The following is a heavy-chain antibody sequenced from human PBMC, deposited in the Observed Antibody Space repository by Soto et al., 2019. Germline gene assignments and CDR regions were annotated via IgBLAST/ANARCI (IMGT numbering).Heavy chain of an antibody. CDR3: ARHLLWFGELFNWFDP. V-gene: IGHV4-34*01. J-gene: IGHJ5*02. Sequence: SETLSLTCAVYGGSFSGYYWSWIRQPPGKGLEWIGEINHSGSTNYNPSLKSRVTISVDTSKNQFSLKLSSVTTADTAVYYCARHLLWFGELFNWFDPWGQGTLVTVSS. CDR2: INHSGST. CDR1: GGSFSGYY. D-gene: IGHD3-10*01.